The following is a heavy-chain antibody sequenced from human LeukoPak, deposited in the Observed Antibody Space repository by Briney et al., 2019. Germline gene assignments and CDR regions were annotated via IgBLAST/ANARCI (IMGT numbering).Heavy chain of an antibody. CDR3: ARDGYSGSDAL. J-gene: IGHJ4*02. V-gene: IGHV4-59*01. CDR1: GGSISTYY. D-gene: IGHD5-12*01. CDR2: IYHSGST. Sequence: SETLSLTCTVSGGSISTYYWSWIRQPPGKGLEWIGYIYHSGSTNYNPSLKSRVTISVDTSQNQFYLKLSSVTAADTAVYYCARDGYSGSDALWGQGTLVTVDS.